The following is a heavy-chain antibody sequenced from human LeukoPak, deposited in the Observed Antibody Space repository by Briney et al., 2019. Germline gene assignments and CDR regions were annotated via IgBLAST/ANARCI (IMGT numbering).Heavy chain of an antibody. J-gene: IGHJ4*02. CDR1: GYSISSGYY. D-gene: IGHD3-16*01. V-gene: IGHV4-38-2*02. CDR2: IYHSGNT. CDR3: ARDSAKLGYFDY. Sequence: SETLSLTCTVSGYSISSGYYWGWIRQPPGKGLEWIWNIYHSGNTYYNPSLESRVTISVDTSKNQISLKLSSVTAADTAVYYCARDSAKLGYFDYWGQGTLVTVSS.